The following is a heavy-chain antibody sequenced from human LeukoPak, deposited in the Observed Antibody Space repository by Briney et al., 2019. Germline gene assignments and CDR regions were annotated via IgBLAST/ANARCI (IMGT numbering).Heavy chain of an antibody. CDR1: GFTFSSYA. CDR2: ISYDGSNK. CDR3: AREGYYDSSGYYSGENSLPDY. Sequence: GRSLRLSCAASGFTFSSYAMHWVRQAPGKGLEWVAVISYDGSNKYYADSVKGRFTISRDNSKNTLYLQMNSLRAEDTAVYYCAREGYYDSSGYYSGENSLPDYWGQGTLVTASS. J-gene: IGHJ4*02. V-gene: IGHV3-30-3*01. D-gene: IGHD3-22*01.